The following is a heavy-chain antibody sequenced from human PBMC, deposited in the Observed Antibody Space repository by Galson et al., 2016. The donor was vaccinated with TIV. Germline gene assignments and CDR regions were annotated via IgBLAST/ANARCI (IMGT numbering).Heavy chain of an antibody. V-gene: IGHV1-46*01. Sequence: KVSCKASGYTLSTYYMHWLRQAPGQGLEWMGIIDPSVGSTTYSQKFQGRVTMTSDTSTSTAYMELTSLKSEDTAVYYCARRFYFDYWGQGTLVTVSS. CDR2: IDPSVGST. CDR3: ARRFYFDY. J-gene: IGHJ4*02. CDR1: GYTLSTYY.